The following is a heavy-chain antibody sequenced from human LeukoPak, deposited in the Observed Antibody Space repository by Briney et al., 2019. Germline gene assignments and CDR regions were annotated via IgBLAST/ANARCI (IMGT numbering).Heavy chain of an antibody. CDR3: AMIEQVVSNVEGGY. Sequence: GGSLRLSCAASGFTFSSYAMSWVRQAPGKGLEWVANIKQDGSMKGYVDSVKGRFTISRDNAKNSLYLQMNSLRADDTAVYFCAMIEQVVSNVEGGYWGQGTLVTVSS. CDR1: GFTFSSYA. CDR2: IKQDGSMK. D-gene: IGHD6-6*01. V-gene: IGHV3-7*01. J-gene: IGHJ4*02.